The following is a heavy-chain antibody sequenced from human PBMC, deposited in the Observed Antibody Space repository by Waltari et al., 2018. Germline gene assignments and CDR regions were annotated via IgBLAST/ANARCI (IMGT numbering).Heavy chain of an antibody. CDR3: ARVGAAAGISYFDY. D-gene: IGHD6-13*01. CDR1: GGSVSSGSYY. V-gene: IGHV4-61*01. Sequence: QVQLQESGPGLVKPSETLSLTCTVSGGSVSSGSYYWSWIRQPPGKGLEWIGYIYYSGSTNYNPSLKSRVTISVDTSKNQFSLKLSSVTAADTAVYYCARVGAAAGISYFDYWGQGTLVTVSS. J-gene: IGHJ4*02. CDR2: IYYSGST.